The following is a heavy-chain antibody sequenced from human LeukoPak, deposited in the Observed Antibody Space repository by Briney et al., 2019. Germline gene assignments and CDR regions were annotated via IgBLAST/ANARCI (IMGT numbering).Heavy chain of an antibody. CDR2: ISSSSSYI. CDR1: GFTFSSYS. J-gene: IGHJ6*02. V-gene: IGHV3-21*01. D-gene: IGHD2-2*01. Sequence: GGSLRLPCAASGFTFSSYSMNWVRQAPGKGLEWVSSISSSSSYIYYADSVKGRFTISRDNAKNSLYLQMNSLRAEDTAVYYCARDRKVVPAAAGTYYYYGMDVWGQGTTVTVSS. CDR3: ARDRKVVPAAAGTYYYYGMDV.